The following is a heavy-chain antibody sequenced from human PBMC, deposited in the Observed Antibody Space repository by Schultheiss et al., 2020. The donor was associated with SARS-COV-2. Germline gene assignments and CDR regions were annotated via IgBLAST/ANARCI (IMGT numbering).Heavy chain of an antibody. J-gene: IGHJ3*02. V-gene: IGHV4-38-2*01. CDR1: GYSISSGYY. CDR2: IYHSGST. CDR3: ASFSGSYFSADAFDI. D-gene: IGHD1-26*01. Sequence: SCAVSGYSISSGYYWGWIRQPPGKGLEWIGSIYHSGSTYYNPSLKSRVTISVDTSKNQFSLRLTSVSAADTAVYYCASFSGSYFSADAFDIWGQGTMVTVSS.